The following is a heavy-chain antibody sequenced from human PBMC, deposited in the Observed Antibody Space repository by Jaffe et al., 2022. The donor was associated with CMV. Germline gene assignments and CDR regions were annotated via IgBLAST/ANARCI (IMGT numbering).Heavy chain of an antibody. CDR2: IWYDGSNK. CDR1: GFTFSSYG. CDR3: ARLVGPSWYVGDY. J-gene: IGHJ4*02. D-gene: IGHD6-13*01. V-gene: IGHV3-33*01. Sequence: QVQLVESGGGVVQPGRSLRLSCAASGFTFSSYGMHWVRQAPGKGLEWVAVIWYDGSNKYYADSVKGRFTISRDNSKNTLYLQMNSLRAEDTAVYYCARLVGPSWYVGDYWGQGTLVTVSS.